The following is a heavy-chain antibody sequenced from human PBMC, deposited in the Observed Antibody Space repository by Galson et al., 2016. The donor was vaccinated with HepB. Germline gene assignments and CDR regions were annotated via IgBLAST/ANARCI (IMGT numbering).Heavy chain of an antibody. J-gene: IGHJ5*02. Sequence: PALVKPTQTLTLTCTFSGFSLNNSEVGVGWIRQPPGKPLEWLALIYWDDDKRSSPSLKSRLTITKDTSNNQVVLTMTNMDPVDTATYYCAHRRDYNSRWHFKANYWFDPWGQGMLVTVSS. D-gene: IGHD6-19*01. CDR3: AHRRDYNSRWHFKANYWFDP. V-gene: IGHV2-5*02. CDR1: GFSLNNSEVG. CDR2: IYWDDDK.